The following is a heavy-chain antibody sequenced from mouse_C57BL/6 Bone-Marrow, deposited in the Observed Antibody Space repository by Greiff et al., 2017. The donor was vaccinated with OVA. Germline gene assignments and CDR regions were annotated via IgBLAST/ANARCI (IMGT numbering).Heavy chain of an antibody. Sequence: QVQLQQSGAELVRPGASVTLSCKASGYTFTDYEMHWVKQSPVHGLEWIGAIDPETGGTAYNQKFKGKAILTADKYSPKGYVYLRSLTSEDSAFYYCTRSYSNYAGFDYWGQGTTLPVSS. D-gene: IGHD2-5*01. CDR3: TRSYSNYAGFDY. CDR2: IDPETGGT. V-gene: IGHV1-15*01. CDR1: GYTFTDYE. J-gene: IGHJ2*01.